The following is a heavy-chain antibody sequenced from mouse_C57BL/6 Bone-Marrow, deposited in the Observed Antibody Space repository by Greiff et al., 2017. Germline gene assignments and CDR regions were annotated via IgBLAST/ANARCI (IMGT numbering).Heavy chain of an antibody. J-gene: IGHJ3*01. CDR3: TPHYYGSSSAWCAY. D-gene: IGHD1-1*01. V-gene: IGHV14-4*01. Sequence: EVQLQQSGAELVRPGASVKLSCTASGFNIKDDYMHWVKQRPEQGLEWIGWIDPENGDTEYASKFQGKATLTADTSSNTAYLQLSSLTSEDTAVNYCTPHYYGSSSAWCAYWGQGTLVTVSA. CDR2: IDPENGDT. CDR1: GFNIKDDY.